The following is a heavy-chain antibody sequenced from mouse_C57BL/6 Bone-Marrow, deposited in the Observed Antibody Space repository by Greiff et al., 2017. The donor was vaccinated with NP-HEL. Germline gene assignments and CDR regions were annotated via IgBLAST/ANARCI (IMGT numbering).Heavy chain of an antibody. CDR3: ASLAYYSNTPAY. J-gene: IGHJ3*01. CDR2: IWRGGST. Sequence: VHLVESGPGLVQPSQSLSITCTVSGFSLTSYGVHWVRQSPGKGLEWLGVIWRGGSTDYNAAFMSRLSITKDNSKSQVFFKMNSLQADDTAIYYCASLAYYSNTPAYWGQGTLVTVSA. D-gene: IGHD2-5*01. V-gene: IGHV2-5*01. CDR1: GFSLTSYG.